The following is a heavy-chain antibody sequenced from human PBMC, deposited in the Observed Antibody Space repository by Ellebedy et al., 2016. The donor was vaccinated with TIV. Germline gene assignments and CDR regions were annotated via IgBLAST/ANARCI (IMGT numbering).Heavy chain of an antibody. Sequence: GESLKISCAASGFTFSSYWMTWVRQAPGKGLEWVANIKQDGSETYYVDSLKGLFTISRDSAKNLLYLQMKSLRAEDTAVYYCAREGGAGYSFDYWGQGTLVTVSS. V-gene: IGHV3-7*03. CDR3: AREGGAGYSFDY. D-gene: IGHD2-21*01. J-gene: IGHJ4*02. CDR1: GFTFSSYW. CDR2: IKQDGSET.